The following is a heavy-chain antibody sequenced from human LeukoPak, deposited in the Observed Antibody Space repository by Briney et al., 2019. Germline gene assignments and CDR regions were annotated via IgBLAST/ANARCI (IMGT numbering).Heavy chain of an antibody. CDR3: ARDGSGSGSPFDY. Sequence: GGSLRLSCSASGFTFSNYGMSWVRQAPGKGLEWVSGIHGSSGSTYYADSVKGRSTISRDNSKNTLYLQMNSLRAEDTAVYYCARDGSGSGSPFDYWGQGTLVTVSS. V-gene: IGHV3-23*01. J-gene: IGHJ4*02. D-gene: IGHD3-22*01. CDR2: IHGSSGST. CDR1: GFTFSNYG.